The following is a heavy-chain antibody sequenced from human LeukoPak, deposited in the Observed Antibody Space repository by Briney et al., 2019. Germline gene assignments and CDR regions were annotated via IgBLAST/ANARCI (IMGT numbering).Heavy chain of an antibody. CDR1: GYTFTSYG. CDR2: INAYNRNT. V-gene: IGHV1-18*01. J-gene: IGHJ6*03. CDR3: ARWGLVAPGTYYYYMDV. D-gene: IGHD2-2*01. Sequence: RASVKVSCKTSGYTFTSYGISWVRQAPGQGLEWMGWINAYNRNTHYAQKFQASVTMSTDSSTNTAYMELGSLRSDDTAVYYCARWGLVAPGTYYYYMDVWGQGTTVIVSS.